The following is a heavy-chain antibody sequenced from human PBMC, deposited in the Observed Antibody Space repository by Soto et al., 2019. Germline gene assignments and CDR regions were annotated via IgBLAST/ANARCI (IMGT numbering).Heavy chain of an antibody. Sequence: SETLSLTCTVSGGSITNSYWNWIRQPPGKGLEWIGCIYYTGSTNLNPSLKSRVSMSVDTSKNQFSLNLNSVTAADTAIYYCAKEMTTINSNWFDPWGLGTLVTVAS. CDR1: GGSITNSY. CDR3: AKEMTTINSNWFDP. D-gene: IGHD5-12*01. V-gene: IGHV4-59*01. CDR2: IYYTGST. J-gene: IGHJ5*02.